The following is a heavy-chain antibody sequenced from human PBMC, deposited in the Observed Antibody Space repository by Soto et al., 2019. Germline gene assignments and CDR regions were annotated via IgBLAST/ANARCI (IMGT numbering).Heavy chain of an antibody. D-gene: IGHD3-3*01. Sequence: EVQLVESGGGLVKPGGSLRLSCAASGFTFSNAWMNWVRQAPGKGLEWVGRIKSKTDGGTTDYAAPVKGRFTISRDDSKNTLYLQMNSLKTEDTAVYYCTTAEGITIFGVVMDHDYWGQGTLVTVSS. CDR2: IKSKTDGGTT. CDR1: GFTFSNAW. CDR3: TTAEGITIFGVVMDHDY. J-gene: IGHJ4*02. V-gene: IGHV3-15*07.